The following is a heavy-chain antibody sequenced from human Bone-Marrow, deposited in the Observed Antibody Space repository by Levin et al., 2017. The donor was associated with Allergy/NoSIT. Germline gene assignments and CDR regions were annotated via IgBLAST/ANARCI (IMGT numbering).Heavy chain of an antibody. Sequence: PGGSLRLSCKTSGYTFTGYYIHWVRQAPGQGLEWMGWINPNSGGTNYAEKFQGRVTLTRDTSISTAYMELSRLRSDDTAVFYCARGGSRLSDWGQGTLVTVSS. J-gene: IGHJ4*02. D-gene: IGHD2-15*01. V-gene: IGHV1-2*02. CDR3: ARGGSRLSD. CDR1: GYTFTGYY. CDR2: INPNSGGT.